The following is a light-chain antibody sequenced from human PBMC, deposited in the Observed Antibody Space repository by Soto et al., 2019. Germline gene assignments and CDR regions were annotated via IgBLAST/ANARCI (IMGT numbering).Light chain of an antibody. J-gene: IGKJ1*01. V-gene: IGKV3-20*01. Sequence: EIVLTQSPGTLSLSLGERATVSCRASQSVGSNYLAWYQRKPGQAPRLLIYGASSRATGIPDRFSGSGSGTDFTLTISRLEPEDFAVYYCQQYDSSPKTFGQGTKVDIK. CDR1: QSVGSNY. CDR2: GAS. CDR3: QQYDSSPKT.